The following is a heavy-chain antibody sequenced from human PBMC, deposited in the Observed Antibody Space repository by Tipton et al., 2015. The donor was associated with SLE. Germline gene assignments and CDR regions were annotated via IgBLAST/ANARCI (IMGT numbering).Heavy chain of an antibody. CDR2: LSGSGGTT. CDR1: GFSFNNYA. Sequence: SLRLSCAASGFSFNNYAMAWVRQAPGKGLEWVSVLSGSGGTTYYADSVKGRFTISRDNSKNTLFLQMNSLRAEDTAVYYCAKFGGPFVKAAPATGYFDYWGQGTLVTVSS. D-gene: IGHD3-16*01. J-gene: IGHJ4*02. V-gene: IGHV3-23*01. CDR3: AKFGGPFVKAAPATGYFDY.